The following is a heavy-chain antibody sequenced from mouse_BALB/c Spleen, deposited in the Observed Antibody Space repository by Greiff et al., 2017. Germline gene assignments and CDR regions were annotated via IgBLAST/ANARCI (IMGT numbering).Heavy chain of an antibody. J-gene: IGHJ3*01. D-gene: IGHD1-1*01. V-gene: IGHV5-17*02. CDR2: ISSGSSTI. CDR3: ARYTTGEGWFAY. CDR1: GFTFSSFG. Sequence: EVQGVESGGGLVQPGGSRKLSCAASGFTFSSFGMHWVRQAPEKGLEWVAYISSGSSTIYYADTVKGRFTISRDNPKNTLFLQMTSLRSEDTAMYYCARYTTGEGWFAYWGQGTLVTVSA.